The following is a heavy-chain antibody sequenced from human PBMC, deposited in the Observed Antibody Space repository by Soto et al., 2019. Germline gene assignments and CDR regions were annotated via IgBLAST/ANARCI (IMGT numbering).Heavy chain of an antibody. CDR1: GYTFTSYD. V-gene: IGHV1-8*01. CDR2: MNPNSGNT. Sequence: QVQLVQSGAEVKKPGSSVKVSCKASGYTFTSYDINWVRQATGQGLEWMGWMNPNSGNTGYAQKFQGRVTMTRNTSISTAYMELSSLRSEDTAVYYCARGLFTRGVNWFDPWGQGTLVTVSS. J-gene: IGHJ5*02. D-gene: IGHD3-10*01. CDR3: ARGLFTRGVNWFDP.